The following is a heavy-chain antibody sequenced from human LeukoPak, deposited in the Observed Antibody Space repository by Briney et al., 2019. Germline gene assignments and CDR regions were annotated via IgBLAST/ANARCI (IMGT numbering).Heavy chain of an antibody. V-gene: IGHV3-66*01. CDR1: GFTFSSYA. CDR3: ARELDSAGTFDY. J-gene: IGHJ4*02. Sequence: DPGGSLRLSCAASGFTFSSYAISWVRQAPGKGLEWVSVIYSGGSTYYADSVKGRFTISRDNSKNTLYLQMNSLRAEDTAVYYCARELDSAGTFDYWGQGTLVTVSS. CDR2: IYSGGST. D-gene: IGHD6-13*01.